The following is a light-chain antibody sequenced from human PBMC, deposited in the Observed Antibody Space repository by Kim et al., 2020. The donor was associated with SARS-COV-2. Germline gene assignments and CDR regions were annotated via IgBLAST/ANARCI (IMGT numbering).Light chain of an antibody. CDR3: QQGNTFPLT. V-gene: IGKV1-12*01. CDR2: AAS. Sequence: ASIGDRVTITCRASQGISSWLAWYQRKPGKAPKLLIYAASTLQSGVPSRFSGSGSGTDFTLTISSLQPEDFATYSCQQGNTFPLTVGGGTKVEIK. J-gene: IGKJ4*01. CDR1: QGISSW.